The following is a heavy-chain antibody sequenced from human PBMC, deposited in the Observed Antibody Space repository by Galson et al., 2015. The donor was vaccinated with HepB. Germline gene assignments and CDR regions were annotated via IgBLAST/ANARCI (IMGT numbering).Heavy chain of an antibody. CDR2: ISPNGDNT. J-gene: IGHJ4*02. D-gene: IGHD5-18*01. CDR1: GFTFTSHF. CDR3: VKDHSVRGIHSFYL. V-gene: IGHV3-64D*08. Sequence: SLRLSCAASGFTFTSHFMHWVRQARGKGLEYVSAISPNGDNTYYADSVKGRFTISRDNSKNTVYLQMSSLRIDDTAVYYCVKDHSVRGIHSFYLWGQGTLVTVSS.